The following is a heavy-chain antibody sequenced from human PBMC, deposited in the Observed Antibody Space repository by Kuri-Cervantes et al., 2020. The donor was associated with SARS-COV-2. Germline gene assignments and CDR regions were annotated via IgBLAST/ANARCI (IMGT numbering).Heavy chain of an antibody. CDR1: GYSFTNYW. V-gene: IGHV5-51*01. CDR3: VRRAYCDQEDYHYMDV. D-gene: IGHD3-22*01. J-gene: IGHJ6*03. Sequence: KVSCKGSGYSFTNYWIGWVRQMPGKGLEWMGIIYPADSDTRYSPSFQGQVTISADKSISTAFLQWSSLQASDTAMYYCVRRAYCDQEDYHYMDVWGKGTTVTVSS. CDR2: IYPADSDT.